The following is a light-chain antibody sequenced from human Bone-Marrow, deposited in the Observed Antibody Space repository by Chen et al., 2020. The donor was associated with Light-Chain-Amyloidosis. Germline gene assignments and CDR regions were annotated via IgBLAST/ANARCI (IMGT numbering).Light chain of an antibody. CDR1: SSDVGGDNH. V-gene: IGLV2-14*01. Sequence: QSALTQPASVSGSPGQSITISCTGTSSDVGGDNHVSWYQQHPDKAPKLMTYEVTNRPSLVPDRFSGSKSDNTASLTISGLQTEDEADYFCSSYTMTNTLVFGSGTRVTVL. J-gene: IGLJ1*01. CDR2: EVT. CDR3: SSYTMTNTLV.